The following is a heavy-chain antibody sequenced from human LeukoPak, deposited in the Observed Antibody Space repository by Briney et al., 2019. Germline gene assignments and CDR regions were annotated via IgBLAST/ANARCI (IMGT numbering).Heavy chain of an antibody. CDR3: ARGDLDIAARR. Sequence: SVKVAFKASGGTFSSYAISWVRQAPGQGLEWMGGIIPIFGTANYAQKFKGRVTITTDESTSTAYMEMSSLRSEDTAVYYCARGDLDIAARRWGQATLATVSS. CDR2: IIPIFGTA. J-gene: IGHJ4*02. D-gene: IGHD6-6*01. CDR1: GGTFSSYA. V-gene: IGHV1-69*05.